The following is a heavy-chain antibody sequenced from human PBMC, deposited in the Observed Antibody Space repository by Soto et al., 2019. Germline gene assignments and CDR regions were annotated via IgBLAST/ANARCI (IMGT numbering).Heavy chain of an antibody. J-gene: IGHJ4*02. Sequence: EVQLVESGGGLVQPGGSLRLSCAASGFTFSSYSMNWVRQAPGKGLEWVSYINSGSSTIYYADSVQGRFTISRDNAKNSLYLQMNSLRDEDTAVYYCARDAPRCSGGSCFDFWGQGTLVTVSS. CDR2: INSGSSTI. CDR1: GFTFSSYS. D-gene: IGHD2-15*01. CDR3: ARDAPRCSGGSCFDF. V-gene: IGHV3-48*02.